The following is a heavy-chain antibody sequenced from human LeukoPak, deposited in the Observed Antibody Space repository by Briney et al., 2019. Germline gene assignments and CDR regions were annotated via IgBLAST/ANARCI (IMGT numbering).Heavy chain of an antibody. J-gene: IGHJ2*01. CDR2: IHKSGNT. CDR1: GDSIIITNDY. CDR3: SRPRYDNTEYLIEYFDL. V-gene: IGHV4-39*01. Sequence: SETLSLTCTVSGDSIIITNDYWAWIRQPPGTGLEWIGSIHKSGNTYHNSSLESRVTVSVDTSKNHFSLKLVSVTVADTAVYYFSRPRYDNTEYLIEYFDLWGRGTLVSVSS. D-gene: IGHD6-6*01.